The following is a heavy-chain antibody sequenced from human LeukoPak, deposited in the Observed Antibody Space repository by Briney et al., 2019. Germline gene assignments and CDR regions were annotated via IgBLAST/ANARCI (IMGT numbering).Heavy chain of an antibody. CDR1: GFTFSSYG. J-gene: IGHJ4*02. CDR2: IRYDGSNK. D-gene: IGHD3-22*01. CDR3: ARPHYYDSSGYLYY. V-gene: IGHV3-30*02. Sequence: GGSLRLSCAASGFTFSSYGMHWVRQAPGKGLEWVAFIRYDGSNKYYADSVKGRFTISRDNSKNTLYLQMNSLRAEDTAVYYCARPHYYDSSGYLYYWGQGTLVTVSS.